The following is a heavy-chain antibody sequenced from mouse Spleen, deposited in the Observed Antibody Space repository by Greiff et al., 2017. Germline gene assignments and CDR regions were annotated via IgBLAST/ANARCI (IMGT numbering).Heavy chain of an antibody. CDR1: GYTFTSYW. Sequence: QVQLKQPGAELVRPGTSVKLSCKASGYTFTSYWMHWVKQRPGQGLEWIGVIDPSDSYTNYNQKFKGKATLTVDTSSSTAYMQLSSLTSEDSAVYYCARRGVVEGNYFDYWGQGTTLTVSS. J-gene: IGHJ2*01. D-gene: IGHD1-1*01. CDR2: IDPSDSYT. CDR3: ARRGVVEGNYFDY. V-gene: IGHV1-59*01.